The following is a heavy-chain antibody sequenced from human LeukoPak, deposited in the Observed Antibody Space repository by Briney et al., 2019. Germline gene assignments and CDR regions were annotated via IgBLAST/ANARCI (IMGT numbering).Heavy chain of an antibody. CDR3: AISYGYYYYMDV. CDR2: SIPIFGTT. V-gene: IGHV1-69*06. Sequence: ASVKLSCKASVGTFTCYAISWVRQAPGQGLEWMGGSIPIFGTTNYAQKFQGRVTITADKSTSTAYMELSSLRSEDTAVYYCAISYGYYYYMDVWGQGTTVTISS. CDR1: VGTFTCYA. J-gene: IGHJ6*03. D-gene: IGHD5-18*01.